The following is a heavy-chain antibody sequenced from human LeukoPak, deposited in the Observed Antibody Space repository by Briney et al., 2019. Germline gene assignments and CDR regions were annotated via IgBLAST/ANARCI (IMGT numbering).Heavy chain of an antibody. D-gene: IGHD5-18*01. Sequence: SQTLSLTCTVSGGSISSGGYYWSWIRQHPGKGLEWIGYIYYSGSTYYNPSLKSRVTISVDTSKNQFSLKLSSVTAADTAVYYCARGVDTAMVTFVGYFDYWGQGTLVTVSS. CDR1: GGSISSGGYY. V-gene: IGHV4-31*03. CDR2: IYYSGST. J-gene: IGHJ4*02. CDR3: ARGVDTAMVTFVGYFDY.